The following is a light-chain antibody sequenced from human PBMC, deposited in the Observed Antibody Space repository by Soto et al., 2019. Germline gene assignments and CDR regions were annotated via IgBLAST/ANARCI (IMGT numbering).Light chain of an antibody. CDR2: DVS. J-gene: IGLJ2*01. CDR3: SSYTSSSTV. Sequence: QSALTQPASVSGSPGQSITISCTGTSSDVGGYNYVSWYQQHPGKAPKLMIYDVSNRPSGVSNRFSGSKSGNTASLTISGLQAEDEADYSCSSYTSSSTVFVGGTKVTVL. CDR1: SSDVGGYNY. V-gene: IGLV2-14*01.